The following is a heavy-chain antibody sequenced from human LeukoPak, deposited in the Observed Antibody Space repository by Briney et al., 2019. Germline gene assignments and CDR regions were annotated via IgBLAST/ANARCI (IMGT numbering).Heavy chain of an antibody. D-gene: IGHD6-13*01. J-gene: IGHJ4*02. CDR3: VRGGGSTWYLDY. Sequence: GGSLRLSCAAPRFTLSDDGMHWGRRAPGKGLEWVAVIWDDGSNQKYADSVKGRFTISRDNSKNTLYLQMNSLRAEDTAVYYCVRGGGSTWYLDYWGRGTLVTVSS. V-gene: IGHV3-33*01. CDR2: IWDDGSNQ. CDR1: RFTLSDDG.